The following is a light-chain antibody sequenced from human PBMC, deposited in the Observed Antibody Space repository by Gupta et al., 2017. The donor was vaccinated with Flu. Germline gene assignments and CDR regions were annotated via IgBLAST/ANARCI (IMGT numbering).Light chain of an antibody. Sequence: VRATLSCRASETVSSRYLAWYQEKPGQAPRLLIYGASGRATGIPDRFSGSGSGTDFTLTISRLEPEDFAVYYCQHYGAFVFSFGPGTKVDVK. V-gene: IGKV3-20*01. J-gene: IGKJ3*01. CDR1: ETVSSRY. CDR2: GAS. CDR3: QHYGAFVFS.